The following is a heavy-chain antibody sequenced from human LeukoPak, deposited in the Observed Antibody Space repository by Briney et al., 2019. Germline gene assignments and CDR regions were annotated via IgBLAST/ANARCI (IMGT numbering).Heavy chain of an antibody. CDR1: GFTFSSYS. CDR3: ARDVEYCSSTSCLTDY. D-gene: IGHD2-2*01. J-gene: IGHJ4*02. V-gene: IGHV3-21*01. Sequence: GGSLRLSCAASGFTFSSYSMNWVRQAPGKGLEWVSSISSSSSYIYYADSVKGRFTISRDNAKNSLYLQMNSLRAEDTAVYYCARDVEYCSSTSCLTDYWGQGTLVTVSS. CDR2: ISSSSSYI.